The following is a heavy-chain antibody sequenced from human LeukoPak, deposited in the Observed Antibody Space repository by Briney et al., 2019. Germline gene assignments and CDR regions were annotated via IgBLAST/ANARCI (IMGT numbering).Heavy chain of an antibody. V-gene: IGHV5-51*01. D-gene: IGHD5-18*01. Sequence: GESLNISCKASGYSFTNDWINWVRQMPPKGLEWMGAIYPGNSHVRYNPSLQGQVTISADTSFGVAYLQWSSLKTSDTGMYYCVRIPNTASPPNWFDPWGQGTLVTVSS. CDR3: VRIPNTASPPNWFDP. CDR1: GYSFTNDW. J-gene: IGHJ5*02. CDR2: IYPGNSHV.